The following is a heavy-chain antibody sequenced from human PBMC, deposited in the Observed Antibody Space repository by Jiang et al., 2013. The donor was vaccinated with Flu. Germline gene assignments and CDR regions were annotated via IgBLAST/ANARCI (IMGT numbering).Heavy chain of an antibody. CDR3: ARDFWDIVVVVAARYYGMDV. D-gene: IGHD2-15*01. CDR2: YNGNT. Sequence: YNGNTNYAQKLQGRVTMTTDTSTSTAYMELRSLRSDDTAVYYCARDFWDIVVVVAARYYGMDVWGQGTTVTVSS. V-gene: IGHV1-18*01. J-gene: IGHJ6*02.